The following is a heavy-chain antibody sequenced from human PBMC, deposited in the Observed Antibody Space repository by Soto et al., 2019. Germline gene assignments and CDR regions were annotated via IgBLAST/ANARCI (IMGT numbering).Heavy chain of an antibody. Sequence: GESLKISCKGSGYNFITDWISWVRQMPGKGLEWMGRIDPTDSYTKYSPSFEGHVTISADKSIITAYLQWSSLKASDSAVYYCARLSRASFALDAWGQGTTVTVSS. CDR3: ARLSRASFALDA. D-gene: IGHD3-16*01. J-gene: IGHJ6*02. CDR1: GYNFITDW. CDR2: IDPTDSYT. V-gene: IGHV5-10-1*01.